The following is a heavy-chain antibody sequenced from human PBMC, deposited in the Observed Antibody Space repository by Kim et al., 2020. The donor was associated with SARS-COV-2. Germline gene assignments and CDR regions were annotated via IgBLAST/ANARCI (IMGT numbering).Heavy chain of an antibody. CDR3: ATLDSFGSGSPRVDY. Sequence: WGSLRLSCAATGFTFTRYPMGWVRQAPGQGLEWVASISSSGGDTYYSDSVRGRFTISRDNAKNTLFLQANSLRGEDTALYYCATLDSFGSGSPRVDYWGRGSLVTVSS. V-gene: IGHV3-23*01. CDR1: GFTFTRYP. J-gene: IGHJ4*02. D-gene: IGHD3-10*01. CDR2: ISSSGGDT.